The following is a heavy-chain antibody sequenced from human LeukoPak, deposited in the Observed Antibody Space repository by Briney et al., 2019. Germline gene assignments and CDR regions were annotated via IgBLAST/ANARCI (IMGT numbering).Heavy chain of an antibody. CDR3: ARDKGSPSHFDY. CDR2: INPNSGGT. V-gene: IGHV1-2*02. Sequence: ASVKVSCKASGYTFTGYYMHWVRQAPGQGLEWMGWINPNSGGTNYAQKFQGRVTMTRDTSTSTVYMELSSLRSEDTAVYYCARDKGSPSHFDYWGQGTLVTVSS. CDR1: GYTFTGYY. J-gene: IGHJ4*02.